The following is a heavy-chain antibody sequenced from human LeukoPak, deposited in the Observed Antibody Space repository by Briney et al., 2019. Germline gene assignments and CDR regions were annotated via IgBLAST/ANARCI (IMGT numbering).Heavy chain of an antibody. CDR3: ARDRHCSSTSCPFDY. J-gene: IGHJ4*02. D-gene: IGHD2-2*01. Sequence: KPSETLSLTCTVSGGSISTYYWSWIRQPPGKGLEWIGSIYYSGSTYYNPSLKSRVTISVDTSKNQFSLKLSSVTAADTAVYYCARDRHCSSTSCPFDYWGQGTLVTVPS. CDR1: GGSISTYY. V-gene: IGHV4-39*07. CDR2: IYYSGST.